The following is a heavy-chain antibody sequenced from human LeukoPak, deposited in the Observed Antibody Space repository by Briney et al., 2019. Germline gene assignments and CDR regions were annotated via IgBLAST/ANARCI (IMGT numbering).Heavy chain of an antibody. V-gene: IGHV6-1*01. J-gene: IGHJ5*02. D-gene: IGHD3-22*01. CDR1: GDSVSTDSAA. CDR3: AQGKYNDVAYWFDP. Sequence: KPSQTLSLTCAISGDSVSTDSAAWNWIRQSPSRGLEWLGRTYYMSKWRTDYAVSVKSRITINPDTAKNQFSLHLNSVTPEDTAVYYCAQGKYNDVAYWFDPWGQGTLVTVSS. CDR2: TYYMSKWRT.